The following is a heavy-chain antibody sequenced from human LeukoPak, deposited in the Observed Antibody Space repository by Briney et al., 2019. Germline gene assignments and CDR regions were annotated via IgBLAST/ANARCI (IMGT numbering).Heavy chain of an antibody. V-gene: IGHV3-48*03. CDR1: GFTFSNYE. Sequence: GGSLRLSCAASGFTFSNYEMNWVRQAQGKGLEWISYISSSGSTIYYADSVKGRFTISRDNAKNSLYLQMNSLRVEDTAVYYCARASAPPSFYYYYGMDVWGQGTTVTVSS. CDR3: ARASAPPSFYYYYGMDV. J-gene: IGHJ6*02. CDR2: ISSSGSTI.